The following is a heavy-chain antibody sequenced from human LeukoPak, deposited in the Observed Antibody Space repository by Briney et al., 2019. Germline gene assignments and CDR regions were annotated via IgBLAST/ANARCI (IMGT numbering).Heavy chain of an antibody. J-gene: IGHJ3*02. CDR1: GFTFSSYW. CDR3: ARVQGHPPNGLDI. V-gene: IGHV3-74*01. CDR2: INSDGSST. Sequence: GGSLRLSCAAPGFTFSSYWMHWVRQAPGKGRVWVSRINSDGSSTSYADSVKGRFTISRDNAKNTLYLQMNSLRAEDTAVYYCARVQGHPPNGLDIWGQGTMVTVSS. D-gene: IGHD2-8*01.